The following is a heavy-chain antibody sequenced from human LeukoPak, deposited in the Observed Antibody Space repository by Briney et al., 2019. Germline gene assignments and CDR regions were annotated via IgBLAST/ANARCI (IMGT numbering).Heavy chain of an antibody. D-gene: IGHD6-19*01. CDR3: AKGAVAGTVFDY. CDR2: ISYDGSNK. Sequence: PGGSLRLSCAASGFTFSSYGMHWVRQAPGKGLEWVAVISYDGSNKYYADSVKGRFTISRDNSKNTLYLQMNSLRAEDTAVYYCAKGAVAGTVFDYWGQGTLVTVST. J-gene: IGHJ4*02. V-gene: IGHV3-30*18. CDR1: GFTFSSYG.